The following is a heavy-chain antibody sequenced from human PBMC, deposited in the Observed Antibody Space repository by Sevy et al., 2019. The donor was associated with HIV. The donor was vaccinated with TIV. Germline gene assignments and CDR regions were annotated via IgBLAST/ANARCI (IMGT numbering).Heavy chain of an antibody. D-gene: IGHD6-13*01. V-gene: IGHV3-13*01. Sequence: GGSLRLSCAATALTFSSYDMHWVRQVAGKGLEWVSSIGLSGDTYFAGSVKGRFTISRDNVKNYLYLQMSSLRAGDTAVYYCARETAADAFDVWGQGTFVTVSS. CDR1: ALTFSSYD. CDR2: IGLSGDT. CDR3: ARETAADAFDV. J-gene: IGHJ3*01.